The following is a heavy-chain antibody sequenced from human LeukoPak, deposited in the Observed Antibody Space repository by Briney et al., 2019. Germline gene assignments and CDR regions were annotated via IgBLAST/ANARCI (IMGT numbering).Heavy chain of an antibody. V-gene: IGHV3-30*02. J-gene: IGHJ4*02. Sequence: GGSLRLSCAASGFTFSSYGMHWVRQAPGKGLEWVAFIRYDGSNKYYADSVKGRFTISRDNSKNTLYLQMNSLRAEDTAVYYCARGSSSTGPTFDYWGQGTLVTVSS. CDR2: IRYDGSNK. CDR3: ARGSSSTGPTFDY. D-gene: IGHD6-6*01. CDR1: GFTFSSYG.